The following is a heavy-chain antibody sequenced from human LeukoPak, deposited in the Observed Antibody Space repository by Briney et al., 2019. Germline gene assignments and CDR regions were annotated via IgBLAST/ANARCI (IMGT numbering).Heavy chain of an antibody. CDR2: INSYGSST. CDR3: ARDFSGTPHGAFDI. Sequence: TGGSLRLSCAASGFSFSSYWMHWVRQAPGKGLVWVSGINSYGSSTIYADSVKGRFTISRDNARNTLDLQMNSLRAEDTAVYYCARDFSGTPHGAFDIWGQGTMVTVSS. D-gene: IGHD1-7*01. J-gene: IGHJ3*02. V-gene: IGHV3-74*01. CDR1: GFSFSSYW.